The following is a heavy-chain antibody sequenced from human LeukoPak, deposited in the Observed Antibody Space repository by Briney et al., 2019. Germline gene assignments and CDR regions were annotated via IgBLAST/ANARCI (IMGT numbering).Heavy chain of an antibody. J-gene: IGHJ4*02. Sequence: SETLSLTCTVSGGSISSYYWSWIRQPPGKGLEWIGYIYYSGSTNYNPSLESRVTISVDTSKNQFSLKLSSVSAADTAVYYCARDLGLDGYTSYYFDYWGQGTLVTVSS. CDR3: ARDLGLDGYTSYYFDY. CDR2: IYYSGST. CDR1: GGSISSYY. V-gene: IGHV4-59*12. D-gene: IGHD5-24*01.